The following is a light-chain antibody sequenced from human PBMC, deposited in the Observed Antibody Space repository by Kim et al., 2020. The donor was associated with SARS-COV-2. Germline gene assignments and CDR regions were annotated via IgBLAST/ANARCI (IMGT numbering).Light chain of an antibody. CDR2: GAS. J-gene: IGKJ5*01. Sequence: CPEETATPSRSATQSVISNCASYQRRPGQAPTLLIYGASTRATSIVARFSGSGSGTAFTLTISSLQYEDFAAYYCQQYNNWHPITFGQGTRLEIK. V-gene: IGKV3-15*01. CDR3: QQYNNWHPIT. CDR1: QSVISN.